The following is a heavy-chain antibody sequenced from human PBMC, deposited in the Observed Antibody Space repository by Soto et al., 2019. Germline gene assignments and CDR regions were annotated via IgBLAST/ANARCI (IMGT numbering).Heavy chain of an antibody. V-gene: IGHV3-11*06. J-gene: IGHJ4*02. Sequence: QXLSCAASGVTFSVYYMSWIRQAPGKGLEWVSYISSSSGYTNYADSVKGRFTISRDNAKNSLYLQMNSLRAEDTAVYYCAKEYGRLDYWGQGTLVTVSS. D-gene: IGHD4-17*01. CDR1: GVTFSVYY. CDR3: AKEYGRLDY. CDR2: ISSSSGYT.